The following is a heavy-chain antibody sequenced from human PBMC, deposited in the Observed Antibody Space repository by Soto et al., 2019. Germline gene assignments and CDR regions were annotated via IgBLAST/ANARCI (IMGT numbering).Heavy chain of an antibody. J-gene: IGHJ4*02. CDR3: ARHMDYNILTGYFD. CDR1: GGSTRRSIHY. V-gene: IGHV4-39*01. D-gene: IGHD3-9*01. CDR2: MSKSGST. Sequence: QLQLQESGPALVRPSETLSLNCVVSGGSTRRSIHYWGWIRQPPGKGLEWIGGMSKSGSTRYNPSLKCRVNSSADKPKNQLPLTLTTVTPTDSALYFCARHMDYNILTGYFDWCQGTQVTVSS.